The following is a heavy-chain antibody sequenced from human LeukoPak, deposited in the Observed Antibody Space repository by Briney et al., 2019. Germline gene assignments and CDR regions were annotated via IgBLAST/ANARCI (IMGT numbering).Heavy chain of an antibody. CDR2: IFSRSESI. V-gene: IGHV3-21*01. CDR3: ARDFLHSSTSRPFDY. CDR1: GFTFGAYT. J-gene: IGHJ4*02. Sequence: PGGSLRLSCAASGFTFGAYTMNWVRQAPGKGLEWVSCIFSRSESIFYADSVKGRFTISRDSAKNSLYLQMDSLRAEDTAVYYCARDFLHSSTSRPFDYWGQGTLVTVSS. D-gene: IGHD2-2*01.